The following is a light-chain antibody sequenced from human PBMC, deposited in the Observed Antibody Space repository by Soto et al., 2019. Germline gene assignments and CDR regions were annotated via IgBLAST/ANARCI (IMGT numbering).Light chain of an antibody. CDR3: QQTHHTPRT. V-gene: IGKV1-39*01. CDR1: QNILTY. J-gene: IGKJ1*01. CDR2: TAS. Sequence: DIRMTQSPSSLSASVGDRVTISCRASQNILTYLNWYQHRPGEAPNVLIYTASSLQSGVPSRFSGCGSGTNFTLTISSLRPEDFATYYCQQTHHTPRTFGRGTKVEI.